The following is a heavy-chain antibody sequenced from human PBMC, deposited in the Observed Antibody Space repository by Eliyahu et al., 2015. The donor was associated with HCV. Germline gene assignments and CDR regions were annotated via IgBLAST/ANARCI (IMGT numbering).Heavy chain of an antibody. J-gene: IGHJ4*02. CDR1: GXTFSDYY. V-gene: IGHV3-11*01. Sequence: QVQLVESGGGLVKPGXSXRLXCXASGXTFSDYYXTWXRQAPGKGLEWVAYISRSADTIYYADSVKGRFTISRDNAKNSLYLQMNSLRVDDTAVYYCARDRSGWYGDYWGQGTLVTVSS. D-gene: IGHD6-19*01. CDR3: ARDRSGWYGDY. CDR2: ISRSADTI.